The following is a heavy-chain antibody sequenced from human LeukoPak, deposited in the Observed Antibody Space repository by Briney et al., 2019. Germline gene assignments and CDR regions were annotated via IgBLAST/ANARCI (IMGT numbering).Heavy chain of an antibody. D-gene: IGHD6-13*01. J-gene: IGHJ4*02. Sequence: SQTLSLTCTVSGGSISSGSYYWSWIRQPAGKGLEWIGRIYTSGSTNYNPSLKSRVTISVDTSKNQFSLKLSSVTAADTAVYYCVRDNGAWYSSSWYNYWGQGTLVTVSS. CDR1: GGSISSGSYY. CDR3: VRDNGAWYSSSWYNY. CDR2: IYTSGST. V-gene: IGHV4-61*02.